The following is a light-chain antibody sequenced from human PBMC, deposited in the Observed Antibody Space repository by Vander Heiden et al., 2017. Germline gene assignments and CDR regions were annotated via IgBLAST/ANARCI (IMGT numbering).Light chain of an antibody. V-gene: IGKV2-28*01. CDR1: QSLLHSNGYNY. CDR3: MQALQTPYT. Sequence: DIVMTQSPLSLSVTTGEPAAISGRSSQSLLHSNGYNYLDWYLQKPGQSPQLLIYLGSNRASGVPDRFSGSGSGTDFTLKISRVEAEDVGVYYCMQALQTPYTFGQGTKLEIK. J-gene: IGKJ2*01. CDR2: LGS.